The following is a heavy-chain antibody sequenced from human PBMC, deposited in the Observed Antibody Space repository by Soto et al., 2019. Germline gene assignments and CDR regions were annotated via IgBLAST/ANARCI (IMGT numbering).Heavy chain of an antibody. V-gene: IGHV1-46*01. D-gene: IGHD3-16*02. Sequence: PVNVAGKGSVGTFSSYAISWLRHTPEQGLEWMGIINPSGGSTSYAQKFQGRVTMTRDTSTSTVYMELSSLRSEDTAVYYCARDDESSEYVWGSYLQRPFGYWGQGTLVTVSS. CDR1: VGTFSSYA. CDR2: INPSGGST. CDR3: ARDDESSEYVWGSYLQRPFGY. J-gene: IGHJ4*02.